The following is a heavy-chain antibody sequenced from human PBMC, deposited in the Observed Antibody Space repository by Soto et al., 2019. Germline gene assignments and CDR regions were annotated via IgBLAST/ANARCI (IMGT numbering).Heavy chain of an antibody. J-gene: IGHJ6*03. CDR2: VSASGSST. D-gene: IGHD6-6*01. V-gene: IGHV3-23*01. CDR3: AKSTADRPSDYFYYYYMDV. Sequence: GGSLRLSCAASGFTFTNYAMGWVRQAPGKGLEWVSTVSASGSSTYYADSVKGRFTISRDNSKNTLYLQMNSLRAEDTALYYCAKSTADRPSDYFYYYYMDVWGKGTTVTVSS. CDR1: GFTFTNYA.